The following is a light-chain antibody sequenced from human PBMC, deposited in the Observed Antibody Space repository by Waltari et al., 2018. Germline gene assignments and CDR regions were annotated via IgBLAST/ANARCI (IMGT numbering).Light chain of an antibody. CDR2: GAS. CDR1: QSVSSN. J-gene: IGKJ3*01. Sequence: EIVMTQSPATLSVSPGDRATLSCRASQSVSSNLAWYQQKPGQAPRLLIYGASTRATGIPARFSGSGSGTEFTLTISSLQSEDFAVYYCQQYNNWPPRITFGPGTKVDI. CDR3: QQYNNWPPRIT. V-gene: IGKV3D-15*01.